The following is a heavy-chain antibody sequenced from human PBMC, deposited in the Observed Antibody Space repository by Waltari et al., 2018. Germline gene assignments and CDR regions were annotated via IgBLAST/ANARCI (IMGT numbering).Heavy chain of an antibody. Sequence: EVQLVQSGAEVKKPGESLKISCKGSGYSFTSYWIGWVRQMPGKGLEWMGIIYPGDSDTRYSPSFQGQVTISADKSISTAYLQWSSLKASDTAMYYCARQSHSSSWYRGWFDPWGQGTLVTVSS. J-gene: IGHJ5*02. CDR2: IYPGDSDT. V-gene: IGHV5-51*01. CDR3: ARQSHSSSWYRGWFDP. D-gene: IGHD6-13*01. CDR1: GYSFTSYW.